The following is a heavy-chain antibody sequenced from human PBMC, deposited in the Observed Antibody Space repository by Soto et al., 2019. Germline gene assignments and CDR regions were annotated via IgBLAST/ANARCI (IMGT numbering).Heavy chain of an antibody. V-gene: IGHV1-18*01. CDR1: GYTFTNYG. J-gene: IGHJ6*02. CDR3: ASEGYSSGSGSYSPPRYYGMDV. D-gene: IGHD3-10*01. CDR2: ISAYNDNT. Sequence: QIQLVQSGAEVKKAGASVKVSCKASGYTFTNYGISWVRQALGQGLEWMGWISAYNDNTNYAQKFQGRATLTTDTSTRTAYMELRSLTSDATAVYYCASEGYSSGSGSYSPPRYYGMDVWGQGTTVTVFS.